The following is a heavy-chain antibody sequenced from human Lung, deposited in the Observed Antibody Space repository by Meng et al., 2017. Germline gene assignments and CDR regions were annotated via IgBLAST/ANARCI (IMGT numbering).Heavy chain of an antibody. J-gene: IGHJ4*02. CDR2: LIAVFYKT. D-gene: IGHD1-14*01. CDR1: GGSFSTHT. Sequence: QVQLVQSGAEVKKPGSSVKFSCKTSGGSFSTHTCSWVRQAPGQGLEWMGGLIAVFYKTKAAPRFQDRVTFTADESTSTAYMELSSLTFDDTAVYFCARGRRIEPLFDYWGQGTLVTVSS. V-gene: IGHV1-69*12. CDR3: ARGRRIEPLFDY.